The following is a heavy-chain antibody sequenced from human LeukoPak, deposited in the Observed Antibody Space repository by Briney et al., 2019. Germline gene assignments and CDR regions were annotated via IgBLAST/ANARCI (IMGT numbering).Heavy chain of an antibody. J-gene: IGHJ4*02. CDR2: ISGSGGST. D-gene: IGHD3-22*01. V-gene: IGHV3-23*01. Sequence: PGGSLRLFCAASGFTFSSYAMSWVRQAPAKGLEWVSAISGSGGSTYYADSVKGRFTISRDNSKNTLYLQMNSLRAEDTAVYYCAISLTYYYDSSGRFDYWGQGTLVTVSS. CDR1: GFTFSSYA. CDR3: AISLTYYYDSSGRFDY.